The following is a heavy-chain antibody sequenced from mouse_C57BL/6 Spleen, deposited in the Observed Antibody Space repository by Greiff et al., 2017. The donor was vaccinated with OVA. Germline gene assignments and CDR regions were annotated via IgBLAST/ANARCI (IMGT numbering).Heavy chain of an antibody. V-gene: IGHV3-6*01. D-gene: IGHD2-5*01. CDR2: ISYDGSN. J-gene: IGHJ4*01. CDR3: ATYYSNFLYAMDY. Sequence: EVKLEESGPGLVKPSQSLSLTCSVTGYSITSGYYWNWIRQFPGNKLEWMGYISYDGSNNYNPSLKNRISITRDTSKNQFFLKLNSVTTEDTATYYCATYYSNFLYAMDYWGQGTSVTVSS. CDR1: GYSITSGYY.